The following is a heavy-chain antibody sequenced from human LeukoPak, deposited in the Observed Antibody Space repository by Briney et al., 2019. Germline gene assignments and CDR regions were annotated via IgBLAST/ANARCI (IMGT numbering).Heavy chain of an antibody. D-gene: IGHD6-19*01. CDR1: GGSITGYY. CDR2: IYTTEST. V-gene: IGHV4-4*07. CDR3: ARRDSSGWYFDY. J-gene: IGHJ4*02. Sequence: PSETLSLTCTVSGGSITGYYWNWIRQSAGKGLEWIGRIYTTESTNYNPSLKSRVIMSVDTSNNQFSLKLSSVTAADTAVYYCARRDSSGWYFDYWGQGILVTVSS.